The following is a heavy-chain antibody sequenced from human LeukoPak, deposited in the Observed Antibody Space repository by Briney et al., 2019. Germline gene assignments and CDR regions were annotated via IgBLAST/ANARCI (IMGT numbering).Heavy chain of an antibody. CDR3: ARAPTYYDYVWGSYRPARFDY. V-gene: IGHV4-59*01. D-gene: IGHD3-16*02. CDR1: GASISSYY. CDR2: IYYSGST. J-gene: IGHJ4*02. Sequence: SETLSLICTVSGASISSYYWSWIRQPPGKGLEWIGDIYYSGSTNYNPSLKSRVTISVDTSKNQFSLKLSSVTAADTAVYYCARAPTYYDYVWGSYRPARFDYWGQGTLVTVSS.